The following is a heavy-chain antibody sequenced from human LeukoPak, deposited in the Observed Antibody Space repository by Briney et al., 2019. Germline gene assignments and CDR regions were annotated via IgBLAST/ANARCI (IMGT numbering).Heavy chain of an antibody. CDR1: GGTFSSYA. CDR3: AREGYSGYDYSYYFDY. V-gene: IGHV1-69*06. D-gene: IGHD5-12*01. J-gene: IGHJ4*02. Sequence: GASVKVSCKASGGTFSSYAISWVRQAPGQGLEWMGGIIPIFGTANYAQKFQGRATITADKSTSTAYMELSSLRSEDTAVYYCAREGYSGYDYSYYFDYWGQGTLVTVSS. CDR2: IIPIFGTA.